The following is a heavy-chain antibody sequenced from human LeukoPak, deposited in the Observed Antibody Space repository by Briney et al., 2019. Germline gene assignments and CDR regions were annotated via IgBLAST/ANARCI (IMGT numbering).Heavy chain of an antibody. Sequence: SETLSLTCTVSGGSISSYYWSWIRQPPGKGLEWIGYIYYSGSTNYNPSLKSRVTISVDTSKNQFSLKLSSVTAADTAVYYCARYDSSYYYNYFDYWGQGTLVTVSS. CDR2: IYYSGST. CDR3: ARYDSSYYYNYFDY. D-gene: IGHD3-22*01. CDR1: GGSISSYY. V-gene: IGHV4-59*08. J-gene: IGHJ4*02.